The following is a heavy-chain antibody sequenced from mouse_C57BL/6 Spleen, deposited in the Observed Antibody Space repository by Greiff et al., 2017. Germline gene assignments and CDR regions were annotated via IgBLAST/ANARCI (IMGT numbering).Heavy chain of an antibody. V-gene: IGHV1-61*01. CDR2: IYPSDSET. Sequence: VQLQQPGAELVRPGSSVKLSCKASGYTFTSYWMDWVKQRPGQGLEWIGNIYPSDSETHYNQKFKDKATLTVDKSSSTAYMQLSSLTSEDSAVYYCARGSSSYYFDCWGQGTTLTVSS. J-gene: IGHJ2*01. CDR3: ARGSSSYYFDC. D-gene: IGHD1-1*01. CDR1: GYTFTSYW.